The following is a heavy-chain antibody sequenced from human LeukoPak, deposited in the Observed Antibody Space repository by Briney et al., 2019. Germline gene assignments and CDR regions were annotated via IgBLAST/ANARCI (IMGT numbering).Heavy chain of an antibody. V-gene: IGHV4-61*02. CDR2: IYSSGSS. D-gene: IGHD6-19*01. Sequence: SQTLSLTCSVSGGSIRSESYYWSWIRQPAGKGLEWIGRIYSSGSSKFNPSLKSRVTISIDTSKNQFSLNPSSVTAADTAVYYCARDMTGSGWNDAFDIWGQGTMVTVSS. CDR1: GGSIRSESYY. J-gene: IGHJ3*02. CDR3: ARDMTGSGWNDAFDI.